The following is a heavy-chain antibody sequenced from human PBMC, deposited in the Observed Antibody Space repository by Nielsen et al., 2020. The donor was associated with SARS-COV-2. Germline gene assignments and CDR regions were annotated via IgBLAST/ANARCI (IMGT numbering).Heavy chain of an antibody. J-gene: IGHJ4*02. CDR1: GGSFGGYY. CDR3: ARALVNLGYSSGWYERTWSYYFDY. Sequence: SETLSLTCAVYGGSFGGYYWSWIRQPPGKGLEWIGYIYYSGSTNYNPSLKSRVTISVDTSKNQFSLKLSSVTAADTAVYYCARALVNLGYSSGWYERTWSYYFDYWGQGTLVTVSS. V-gene: IGHV4-59*12. CDR2: IYYSGST. D-gene: IGHD6-19*01.